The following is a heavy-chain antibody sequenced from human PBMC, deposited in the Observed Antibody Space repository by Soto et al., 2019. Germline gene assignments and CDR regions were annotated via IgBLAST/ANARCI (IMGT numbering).Heavy chain of an antibody. V-gene: IGHV1-58*02. Sequence: SVKVSCKASGYTFTSYAISWVRQARGQRLEWIGWIVVGSGNTNYAQKFQERVTITRDMSTSTAYMELSSLRSEDTAVYYCARAVGDNFYFDYWGQGTLVTVSS. D-gene: IGHD1-26*01. CDR1: GYTFTSYA. J-gene: IGHJ4*02. CDR2: IVVGSGNT. CDR3: ARAVGDNFYFDY.